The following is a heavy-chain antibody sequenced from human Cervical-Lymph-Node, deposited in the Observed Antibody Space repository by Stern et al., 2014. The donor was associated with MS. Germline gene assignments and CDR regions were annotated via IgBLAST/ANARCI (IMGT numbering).Heavy chain of an antibody. V-gene: IGHV4-4*02. CDR2: IQHSGTT. D-gene: IGHD6-19*01. CDR1: DGSMTSNSW. Sequence: QVQLGQSGPGLLMPSGTLSLTCAVFDGSMTSNSWWSWVRQSPGKGLEWIGDIQHSGTTNYNPSLKSRVTMSVDKSKNHFSLDLTSVTAADTAVYYCAKGSIRTGWPYFFDYWGQGTLVTVSS. J-gene: IGHJ4*02. CDR3: AKGSIRTGWPYFFDY.